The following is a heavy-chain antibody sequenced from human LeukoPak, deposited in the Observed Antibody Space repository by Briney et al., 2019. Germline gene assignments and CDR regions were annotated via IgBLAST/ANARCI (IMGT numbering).Heavy chain of an antibody. V-gene: IGHV1-2*02. CDR1: GYTFTGYY. CDR2: INPNSGGT. D-gene: IGHD2-2*01. CDR3: ARDCTSCYYYYGMDV. J-gene: IGHJ6*02. Sequence: ASVKVSCEASGYTFTGYYMHWVRQAPGQGLEWMGWINPNSGGTNYAQKFQGRVTMTRDTSISTAYMELSRLRSDDTAVYYCARDCTSCYYYYGMDVWGQGTTVTVSS.